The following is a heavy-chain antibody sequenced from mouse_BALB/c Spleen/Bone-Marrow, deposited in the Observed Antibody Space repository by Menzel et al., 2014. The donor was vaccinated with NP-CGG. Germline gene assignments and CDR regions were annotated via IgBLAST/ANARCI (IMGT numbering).Heavy chain of an antibody. V-gene: IGHV14-3*02. CDR1: GFNIKDTY. Sequence: VQLKESGAELVKPGASVMLSCTASGFNIKDTYMDWVKQRPEQGLEWIGRIDPANGNTKYDPKFQGKATITADTSSNTAYLQLSSLTSEDTAVYYCARYRLGTYFDYWGQGTTLTVSS. D-gene: IGHD2-14*01. CDR3: ARYRLGTYFDY. CDR2: IDPANGNT. J-gene: IGHJ2*01.